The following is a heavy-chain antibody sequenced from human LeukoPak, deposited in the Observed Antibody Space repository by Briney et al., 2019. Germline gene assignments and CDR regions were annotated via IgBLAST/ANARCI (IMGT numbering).Heavy chain of an antibody. CDR1: GFTFSRSW. D-gene: IGHD5-12*01. J-gene: IGHJ4*02. V-gene: IGHV3-7*03. Sequence: GGSLRLSCAASGFTFSRSWMTWVRQAPGKGLEWVASINEDGGEIHYVDSVKGRFTISRDNAMNSLYLQMNSLRAEDAAVYYCAKDLFGGWLRGYWGQGTLVTVSS. CDR2: INEDGGEI. CDR3: AKDLFGGWLRGY.